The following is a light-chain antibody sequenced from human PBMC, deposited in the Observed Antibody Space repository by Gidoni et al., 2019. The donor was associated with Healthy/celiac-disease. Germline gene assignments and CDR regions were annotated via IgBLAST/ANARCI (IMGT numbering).Light chain of an antibody. CDR2: DVS. V-gene: IGLV2-14*03. J-gene: IGLJ1*01. CDR3: SSYTSSSTLGV. Sequence: QSALTQPASVSGSPGQSITISCTGTSSDVGGYNYVPWYQQHPGKAPKLMIYDVSNRPSGVSKRFSGSKSGNTASLTISGLQAEDEADYYCSSYTSSSTLGVFGTGTKVTVL. CDR1: SSDVGGYNY.